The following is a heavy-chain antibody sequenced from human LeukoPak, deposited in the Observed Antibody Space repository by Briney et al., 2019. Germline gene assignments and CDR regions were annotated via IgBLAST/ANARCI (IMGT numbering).Heavy chain of an antibody. V-gene: IGHV4-4*07. D-gene: IGHD2-15*01. Sequence: SETLSLTCTVSGGSISSYYWSWIRQPAEKGLEWIGRIYTSGSTNYNPSLKSRVTMSVDTSKNQFSLKLSSVTAADTAVYYCARVDCSGGSCYPHYYYYMDVWGKGTTVTVSS. CDR2: IYTSGST. CDR3: ARVDCSGGSCYPHYYYYMDV. CDR1: GGSISSYY. J-gene: IGHJ6*03.